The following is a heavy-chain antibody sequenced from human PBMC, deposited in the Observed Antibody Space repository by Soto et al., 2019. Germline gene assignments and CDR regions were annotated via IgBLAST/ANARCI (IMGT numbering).Heavy chain of an antibody. D-gene: IGHD3-16*02. CDR2: INPNSGDT. J-gene: IGHJ6*02. V-gene: IGHV1-2*02. Sequence: GAAVKFYFKASGYIFTGYHIHWVRQAPGRVLDCMGWINPNSGDTEYAQNFQGRVTMTRDTSISTAYMELSGLISDDTAVYYCARDRVLRLDYDYVWGSYRHFYGMDVWGQGTTVTVSS. CDR1: GYIFTGYH. CDR3: ARDRVLRLDYDYVWGSYRHFYGMDV.